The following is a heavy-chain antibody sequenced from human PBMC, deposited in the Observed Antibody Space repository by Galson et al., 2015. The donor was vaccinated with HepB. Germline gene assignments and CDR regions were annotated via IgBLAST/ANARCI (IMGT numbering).Heavy chain of an antibody. CDR2: IIPIFGTA. D-gene: IGHD2-15*01. CDR3: ARLGYCSGGSCYSYYYYMGV. J-gene: IGHJ6*03. Sequence: SVKVSCKASGGTFSSYAISWVRQAPGQGLEWMGGIIPIFGTANYAQKFQGRVTITADESTSTAYMELSSLRSEDTAVYYCARLGYCSGGSCYSYYYYMGVWGKGTTVTVSS. CDR1: GGTFSSYA. V-gene: IGHV1-69*13.